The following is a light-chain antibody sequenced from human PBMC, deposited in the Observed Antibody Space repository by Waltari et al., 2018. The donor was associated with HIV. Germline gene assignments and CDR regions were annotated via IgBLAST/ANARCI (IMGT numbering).Light chain of an antibody. CDR3: SSYTSSRTVV. J-gene: IGLJ2*01. CDR1: SSDVGRYNY. V-gene: IGLV2-14*03. Sequence: QSALTQPASVSGSPGQSITLSCTGASSDVGRYNYVSWYQHHPGKAPKLIIYDVINRPSGVSNRFSGSKSGTTASLTISGLQAVDEADYYCSSYTSSRTVVFGGGTKLTVL. CDR2: DVI.